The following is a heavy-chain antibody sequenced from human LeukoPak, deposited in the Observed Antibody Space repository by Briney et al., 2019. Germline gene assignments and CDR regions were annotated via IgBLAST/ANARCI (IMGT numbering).Heavy chain of an antibody. J-gene: IGHJ4*02. D-gene: IGHD3-22*01. Sequence: SSETLSLTCTVSGGSISSSSYYWGWIRQPPGKGLEWIGSIFYSGSTYYNPSLKRRVTISVDTSKNQFSLKLSSVTAADTAVYYCARVGITMIVVVIGDPSTPTSLGHYYFDYWGQGTLVTVSS. CDR2: IFYSGST. CDR1: GGSISSSSYY. V-gene: IGHV4-39*01. CDR3: ARVGITMIVVVIGDPSTPTSLGHYYFDY.